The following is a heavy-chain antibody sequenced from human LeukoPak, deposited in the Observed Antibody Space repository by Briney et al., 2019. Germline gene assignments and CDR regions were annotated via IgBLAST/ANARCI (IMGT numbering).Heavy chain of an antibody. J-gene: IGHJ6*02. V-gene: IGHV3-30-3*01. CDR1: GFTFSSYA. CDR2: ISYDGSNK. Sequence: PGGSLRLSCAASGFTFSSYAMHWVRQAPGKGLEWVAVISYDGSNKYYADSVKGRFTISRDNSKNTLYLQMDSLRAEDTAVYYCAKDRDYYGSGYYGMDVWGQGTTVTVSS. CDR3: AKDRDYYGSGYYGMDV. D-gene: IGHD3-10*01.